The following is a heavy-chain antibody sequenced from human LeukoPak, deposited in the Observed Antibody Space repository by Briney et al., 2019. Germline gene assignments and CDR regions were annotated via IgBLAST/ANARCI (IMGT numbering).Heavy chain of an antibody. Sequence: SVKVSCKASGGTFSSYAISWVRQAPGQGLEWMGRIIPILGIANYAQKFQGRVTITADKSTSTAYMELSSLRSEDTAVYYCAREPRIRYGSGSYQSPHYYYYMDVWGKGTTVTVSS. V-gene: IGHV1-69*04. J-gene: IGHJ6*03. D-gene: IGHD3-10*01. CDR2: IIPILGIA. CDR3: AREPRIRYGSGSYQSPHYYYYMDV. CDR1: GGTFSSYA.